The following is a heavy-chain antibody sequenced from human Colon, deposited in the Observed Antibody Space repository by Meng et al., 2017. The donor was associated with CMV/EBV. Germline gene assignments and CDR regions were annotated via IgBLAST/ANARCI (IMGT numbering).Heavy chain of an antibody. J-gene: IGHJ4*02. Sequence: GESLKISCAASGFAFSNYWMHWVRQVPGKGLEWVSRINSDGTTTTYADSVKGRFIVSRDNPKSTVYLQMNSLKGEDTAVYFCARPSAPQYSDYVLLWGQGTLVPSPQ. CDR1: GFAFSNYW. CDR3: ARPSAPQYSDYVLL. CDR2: INSDGTTT. D-gene: IGHD4-11*01. V-gene: IGHV3-74*01.